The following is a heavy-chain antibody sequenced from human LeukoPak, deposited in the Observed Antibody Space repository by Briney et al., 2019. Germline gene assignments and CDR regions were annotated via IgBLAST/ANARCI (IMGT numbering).Heavy chain of an antibody. V-gene: IGHV1-69*06. J-gene: IGHJ6*03. CDR1: GGTFSSYT. CDR2: IIPLFGTP. Sequence: SVKVSCKSSGGTFSSYTISWVRQAPGQGLEWMGGIIPLFGTPDYAQKFQDRLTITADKSTSTAYMALSSLRSKDTAVYYSASATLRCSGASCYDMDVWGKGTTVTVSS. D-gene: IGHD2-15*01. CDR3: ASATLRCSGASCYDMDV.